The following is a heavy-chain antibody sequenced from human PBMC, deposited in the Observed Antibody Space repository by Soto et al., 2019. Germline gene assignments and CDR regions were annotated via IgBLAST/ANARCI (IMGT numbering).Heavy chain of an antibody. D-gene: IGHD2-15*01. CDR3: ARDDVCAVVVARGYYGIDV. V-gene: IGHV3-30*03. CDR2: ISFDGRKK. CDR1: GFTFSSHG. J-gene: IGHJ6*02. Sequence: QVQLVESGGGVVQPGRSLRLSCAASGFTFSSHGMHWVRQAPGKGLEWVAVISFDGRKKYYADSEKGRFTISRDNSKNTLDLQMNRLRGEDTATYYGARDDVCAVVVARGYYGIDVWGQGTTVTVSS.